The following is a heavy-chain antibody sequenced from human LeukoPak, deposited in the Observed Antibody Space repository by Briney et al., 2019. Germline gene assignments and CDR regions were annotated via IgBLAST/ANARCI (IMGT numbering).Heavy chain of an antibody. CDR1: GFTFSSYY. V-gene: IGHV3-7*01. J-gene: IGHJ4*02. D-gene: IGHD6-13*01. Sequence: GGSLRLSCAASGFTFSSYYMSWVRQPPGKGLEWVANIKQDGSEKYYVDSVKGRFTISRDNARNSLYLQMNSLRAEDTAVYYCASGRQLGYWGQGTLVTVSS. CDR3: ASGRQLGY. CDR2: IKQDGSEK.